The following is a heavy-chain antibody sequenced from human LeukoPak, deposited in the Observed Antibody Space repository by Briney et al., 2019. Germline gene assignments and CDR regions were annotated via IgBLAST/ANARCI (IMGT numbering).Heavy chain of an antibody. D-gene: IGHD3-16*01. CDR2: IGWDDDK. J-gene: IGHJ4*02. V-gene: IGHV2-70*04. Sequence: SGPALVKPTQTLTLTCTFSGFSLSTSGMRVSWIRQPPGKALEWLARIGWDDDKFYSTSLKTRLTISKDTSKNQVVLTMTNMDPVDTATYYCARESYDYVWGSFDYWGQGTLVTVSS. CDR1: GFSLSTSGMR. CDR3: ARESYDYVWGSFDY.